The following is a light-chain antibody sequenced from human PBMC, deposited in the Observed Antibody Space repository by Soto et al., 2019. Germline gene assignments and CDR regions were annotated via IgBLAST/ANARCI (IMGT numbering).Light chain of an antibody. V-gene: IGLV4-69*01. CDR1: SGHSSYA. CDR2: LNSDGSH. CDR3: KTLGPVTVV. J-gene: IGLJ2*01. Sequence: QLVLTQSPSASASLGASVKLTCTLSSGHSSYAIAWHQQQPEKGPRYLMKLNSDGSHSKGDGIPDRFSGSSSGAERYLTISSRQSEDEADYYWKTLGPVTVVFGGGTKLTGL.